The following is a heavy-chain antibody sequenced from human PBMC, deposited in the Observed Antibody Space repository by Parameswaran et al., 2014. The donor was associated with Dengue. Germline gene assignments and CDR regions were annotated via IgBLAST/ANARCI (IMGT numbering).Heavy chain of an antibody. D-gene: IGHD6-19*01. CDR3: ARDHGSGWSLYYYYYMDV. Sequence: WVRQAPGQGLEWMGWISAYNGNTNYAQKLQGRVTMTTDTSTSTAYMELRSLRSDDTAVYYCARDHGSGWSLYYYYYMDVWGKGTTVTVSS. CDR2: ISAYNGNT. J-gene: IGHJ6*03. V-gene: IGHV1-18*01.